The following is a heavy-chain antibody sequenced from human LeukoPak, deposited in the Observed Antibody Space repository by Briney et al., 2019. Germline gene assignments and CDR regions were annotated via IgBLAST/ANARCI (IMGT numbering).Heavy chain of an antibody. D-gene: IGHD3-10*01. CDR1: GYTFTSYD. V-gene: IGHV1-8*03. Sequence: ASVKVSCKASGYTFTSYDINWVRQATGQGLEWMGWMNPNSGNTGYAQKFQGRVTITRNTSISKAYMELSSLRSEDTAVYYCARGVWGSGSYYNHVWFDPWGQGTLVTVSS. J-gene: IGHJ5*02. CDR2: MNPNSGNT. CDR3: ARGVWGSGSYYNHVWFDP.